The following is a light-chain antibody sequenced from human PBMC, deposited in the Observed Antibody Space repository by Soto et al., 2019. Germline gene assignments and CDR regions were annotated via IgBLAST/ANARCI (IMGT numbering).Light chain of an antibody. Sequence: EVVMTQSPATLSVSPWERATLSCRASLTVSSSYLAWYQQKPGQAPRLLIYGASSRATGIPDRFSGSGSGTDFTLTISRLEPEDFALYYCQQCGSSPPTWTFGQGTRWIS. CDR2: GAS. CDR3: QQCGSSPPTWT. J-gene: IGKJ1*01. V-gene: IGKV3-20*01. CDR1: LTVSSSY.